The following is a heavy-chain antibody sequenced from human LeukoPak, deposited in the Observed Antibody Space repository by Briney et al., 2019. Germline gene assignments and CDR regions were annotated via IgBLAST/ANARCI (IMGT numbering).Heavy chain of an antibody. J-gene: IGHJ4*02. CDR2: ITTYNGNT. D-gene: IGHD3-22*01. V-gene: IGHV1-18*01. Sequence: ASVKVSCKASGGTFSSYAISWVRQAPGQGLEWMGWITTYNGNTNYAQTLQGRVTMTTDTSTSTAYMELRSLRSDDTAVYYCARGDYYDSSGYSDASLFDYWGQGTLVTVSS. CDR1: GGTFSSYA. CDR3: ARGDYYDSSGYSDASLFDY.